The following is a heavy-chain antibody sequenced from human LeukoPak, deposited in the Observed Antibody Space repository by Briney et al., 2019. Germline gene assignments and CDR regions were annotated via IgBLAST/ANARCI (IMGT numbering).Heavy chain of an antibody. D-gene: IGHD1-26*01. CDR1: GFTFSSYS. V-gene: IGHV3-21*04. Sequence: GGSLRLSCAASGFTFSSYSMNWVRQAPGKGLEWVSSISSSSSYIYYADSVKGRFTISRDNSKNTLYLQMNSLKASDSAMYYCASPGVTLWEPFKFWGQGTLVTVSS. J-gene: IGHJ4*02. CDR2: ISSSSSYI. CDR3: ASPGVTLWEPFKF.